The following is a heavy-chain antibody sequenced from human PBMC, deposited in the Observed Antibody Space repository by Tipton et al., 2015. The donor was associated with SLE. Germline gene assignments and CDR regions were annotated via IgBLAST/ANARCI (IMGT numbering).Heavy chain of an antibody. CDR2: INHSGST. Sequence: TLSLTCTVSGGSISSYYWSWIRQPPGKGLEWIGEINHSGSTNYNPSLKSRVTISVDTSKNQFSLKLSSVTAADTAVYYCAGGIAVAGNWGQGTLVTVSS. D-gene: IGHD6-19*01. CDR1: GGSISSYY. CDR3: AGGIAVAGN. V-gene: IGHV4-34*01. J-gene: IGHJ4*02.